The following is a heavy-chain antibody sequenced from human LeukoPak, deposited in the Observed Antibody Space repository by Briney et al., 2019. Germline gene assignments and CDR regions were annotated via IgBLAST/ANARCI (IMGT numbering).Heavy chain of an antibody. J-gene: IGHJ3*02. CDR2: TNPNSGNT. CDR1: GYTFTSYD. V-gene: IGHV1-8*01. CDR3: ARGLGFSDYDAFDI. D-gene: IGHD4-17*01. Sequence: ASVKVSCKASGYTFTSYDINWVRQATGQGLEWMGWTNPNSGNTGYAQKFQGRVTMTRNTSISTAYMELSSLRSEDTAVYYCARGLGFSDYDAFDIWGQGTMVTVSS.